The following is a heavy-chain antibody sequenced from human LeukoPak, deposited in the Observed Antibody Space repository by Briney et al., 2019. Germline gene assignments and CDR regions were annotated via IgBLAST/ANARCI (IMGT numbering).Heavy chain of an antibody. CDR2: IFPGDSDT. CDR3: SRPQFRGGSFDY. V-gene: IGHV5-51*01. CDR1: GYSLTSYW. J-gene: IGHJ4*02. D-gene: IGHD3-10*01. Sequence: GESLRISCKASGYSLTSYWIAWVRQMPGKGLEWMGIIFPGDSDTRYSPSFQGQVTMSADTSITTAYLQWNSLKASDTAKYYCSRPQFRGGSFDYWGRGTLVTVPS.